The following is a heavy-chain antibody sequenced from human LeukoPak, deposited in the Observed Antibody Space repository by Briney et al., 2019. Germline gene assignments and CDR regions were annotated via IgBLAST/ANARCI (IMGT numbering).Heavy chain of an antibody. Sequence: GGSLRLSCAASGFTFSSYAMSWVRQAPGKGLEWVSSISGSGGSTYYADSVKGRFTISRDNSKNTLYLQMNSLRGEDTAVYYCTKEYDFWANNWFDPWGQGTLVTVSS. J-gene: IGHJ5*02. D-gene: IGHD3-3*01. CDR2: ISGSGGST. CDR1: GFTFSSYA. CDR3: TKEYDFWANNWFDP. V-gene: IGHV3-23*01.